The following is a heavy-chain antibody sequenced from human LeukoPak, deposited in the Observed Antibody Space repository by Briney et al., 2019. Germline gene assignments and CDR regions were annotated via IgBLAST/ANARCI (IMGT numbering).Heavy chain of an antibody. CDR1: GGSFSGYY. J-gene: IGHJ4*02. Sequence: PSETLSLTCAVYGGSFSGYYWSWIRQPPGKGLEWIGEINDSGSTNYNPSLKSRVTISIDTSKNQFSLKLSSVTAADTALYYCARGPGTWYYYWGQGTLVTVSS. CDR2: INDSGST. CDR3: ARGPGTWYYY. V-gene: IGHV4-34*01. D-gene: IGHD6-13*01.